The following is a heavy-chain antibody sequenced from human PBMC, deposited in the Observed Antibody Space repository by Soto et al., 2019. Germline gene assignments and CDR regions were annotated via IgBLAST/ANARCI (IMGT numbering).Heavy chain of an antibody. CDR3: ASYDYDSSGYY. CDR2: IKPDGSEK. J-gene: IGHJ4*02. D-gene: IGHD3-22*01. CDR1: GFIFSSYR. V-gene: IGHV3-7*01. Sequence: LRLSCAASGFIFSSYRMSWVRQAPGKGLEWVANIKPDGSEKSYVDSVRGRFTISRDNSKNTLYLQMNSLRAEDTAVYYCASYDYDSSGYYWGQGTLVTVSS.